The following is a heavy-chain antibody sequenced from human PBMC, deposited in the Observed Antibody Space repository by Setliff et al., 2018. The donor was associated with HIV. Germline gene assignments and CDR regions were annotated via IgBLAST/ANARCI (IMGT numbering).Heavy chain of an antibody. J-gene: IGHJ6*03. CDR1: GGTFSSYG. Sequence: SVKVSCKASGGTFSSYGISWVRQAPGQGLEWMGGIIPIFGTANSAQKFQGRVTITADESTSTAYMELSSLRSEDTAVYYCARGESIAVAYYHYYYMDVWGKGTTVTVSS. CDR2: IIPIFGTA. D-gene: IGHD6-19*01. CDR3: ARGESIAVAYYHYYYMDV. V-gene: IGHV1-69*13.